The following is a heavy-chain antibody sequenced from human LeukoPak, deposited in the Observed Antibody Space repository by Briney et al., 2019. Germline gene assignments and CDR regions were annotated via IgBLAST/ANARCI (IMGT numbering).Heavy chain of an antibody. CDR2: INPSGGST. D-gene: IGHD1-26*01. Sequence: ASVKVSCKASGYTFTGYYMHWVRQAPGQGLEWMGIINPSGGSTSYAQKFQGRVTMTRDMSTSTVYMELSSLRSEDTAVYYCARKGIVGAEGLVYWGQGTLVTVSS. CDR3: ARKGIVGAEGLVY. J-gene: IGHJ4*02. CDR1: GYTFTGYY. V-gene: IGHV1-46*01.